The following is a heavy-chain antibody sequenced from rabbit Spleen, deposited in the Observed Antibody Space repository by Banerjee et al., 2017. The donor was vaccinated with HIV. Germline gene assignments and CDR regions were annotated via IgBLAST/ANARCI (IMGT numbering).Heavy chain of an antibody. V-gene: IGHV1S47*01. J-gene: IGHJ4*01. CDR3: ARLSSGAFNL. CDR1: GFSFSNKD. Sequence: QEQLVESGGGLVKPEGSLTLTCKASGFSFSNKDVMCWVRQAPGKGLEWIACINAYTGKPVYATWAKGRFTITRSTSLNTVTLQLNSLTAADTATYFCARLSSGAFNLWGPGTLVTVS. CDR2: INAYTGKP. D-gene: IGHD1-1*01.